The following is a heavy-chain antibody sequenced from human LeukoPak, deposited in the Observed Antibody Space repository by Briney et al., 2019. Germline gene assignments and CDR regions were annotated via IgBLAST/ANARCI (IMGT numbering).Heavy chain of an antibody. CDR2: ISAYNGNT. D-gene: IGHD3-10*01. CDR1: GYTFTSYG. CDR3: ACGHGSGTYSHY. V-gene: IGHV1-18*01. J-gene: IGHJ4*02. Sequence: ASVKVSCMASGYTFTSYGINWVRQAPGQGLEWMGWISAYNGNTNYAQKVQGRVTMTTDTSTSTAYMELRSLRSDDTAVYYCACGHGSGTYSHYWGQGTLVTVSS.